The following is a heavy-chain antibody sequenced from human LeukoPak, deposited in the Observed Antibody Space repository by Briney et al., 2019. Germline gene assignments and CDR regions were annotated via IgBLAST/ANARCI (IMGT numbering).Heavy chain of an antibody. CDR1: GYSISSGYY. CDR2: IYHSGST. CDR3: ARVPPPYYYYYMDV. V-gene: IGHV4-38-2*02. J-gene: IGHJ6*03. Sequence: PSETLSLTCTVSGYSISSGYYWGWIRQPPGKGLEWIGSIYHSGSTYYNPSLKSRVTISVDTSKNQFSLKLSSVTAADTAVYYCARVPPPYYYYYMDVWGKGTTVTVSS.